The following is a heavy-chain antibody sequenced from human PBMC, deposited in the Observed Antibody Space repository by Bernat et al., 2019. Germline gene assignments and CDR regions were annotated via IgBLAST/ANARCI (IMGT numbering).Heavy chain of an antibody. J-gene: IGHJ4*02. CDR3: ARVRNYGSGTYKYYFDY. D-gene: IGHD3-10*01. V-gene: IGHV3-30*01. CDR1: GFTFSSHA. Sequence: QVQLVESGGGVVQPGRSLRLSCAASGFTFSSHAMHWVRQAPGKGLEWGAAISYDGTNKYYADSVKGRVTISRDKSKNTLYLQMNSLRAEDTALYYCARVRNYGSGTYKYYFDYWGQGTLVTVSS. CDR2: ISYDGTNK.